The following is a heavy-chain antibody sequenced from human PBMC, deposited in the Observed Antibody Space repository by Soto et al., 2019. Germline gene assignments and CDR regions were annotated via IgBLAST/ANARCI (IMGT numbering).Heavy chain of an antibody. CDR3: AKSNIRKWLAPFDC. J-gene: IGHJ4*02. Sequence: GGSLRLSCAASGFTFSSYSMNWVRQAPGKGLEWVSYISSSSSTIYYADSVKGRFTISRDNAKNSLYLQMNSLRAEDTAVYYCAKSNIRKWLAPFDCWGQGTLVTVSS. V-gene: IGHV3-48*01. CDR2: ISSSSSTI. D-gene: IGHD6-19*01. CDR1: GFTFSSYS.